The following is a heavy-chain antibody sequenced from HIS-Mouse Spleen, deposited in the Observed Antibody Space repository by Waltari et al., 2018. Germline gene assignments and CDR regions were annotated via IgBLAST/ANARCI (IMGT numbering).Heavy chain of an antibody. D-gene: IGHD6-6*01. V-gene: IGHV3-7*01. CDR2: IKQDGSEK. CDR3: ARDRLAARYYYYGMDV. J-gene: IGHJ6*02. CDR1: GFTFSSYW. Sequence: CAASGFTFSSYWMSWVRQAPGKGLEWVANIKQDGSEKYYVDSVKGRFTISRDNAKNSLYLQMNSLRAEDTAVYYCARDRLAARYYYYGMDVWGQGTTVTVSS.